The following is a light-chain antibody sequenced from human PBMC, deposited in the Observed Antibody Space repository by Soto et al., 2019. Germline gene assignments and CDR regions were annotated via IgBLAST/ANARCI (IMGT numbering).Light chain of an antibody. CDR2: DDR. CDR1: RISPKS. V-gene: IGLV3-21*02. J-gene: IGLJ2*01. Sequence: SYELTQPPSVSVAPGHTATLTCGGDRISPKSVHWYQQRPGQAPVMVVYDDRGRPSGIPERFSGSNSGYTATLTISRVEVGDEADYYCQVWDSGSGLVVFGGGTKLTVL. CDR3: QVWDSGSGLVV.